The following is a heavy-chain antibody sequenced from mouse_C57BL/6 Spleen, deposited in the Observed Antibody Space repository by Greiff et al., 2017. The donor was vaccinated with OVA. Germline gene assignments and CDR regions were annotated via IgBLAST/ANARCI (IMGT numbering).Heavy chain of an antibody. D-gene: IGHD2-4*01. Sequence: VQLQQSGPELVKPGASVKISCKASGYTFTDYYMNWVKQSHGKSLEWIGDINPNNGGTSYNQKFKGKATLTVDKSSSTAYMELRSLTSEDSAVYYCASQENYDYDLVAMDYWGQGTSVTVSS. CDR2: INPNNGGT. J-gene: IGHJ4*01. V-gene: IGHV1-26*01. CDR3: ASQENYDYDLVAMDY. CDR1: GYTFTDYY.